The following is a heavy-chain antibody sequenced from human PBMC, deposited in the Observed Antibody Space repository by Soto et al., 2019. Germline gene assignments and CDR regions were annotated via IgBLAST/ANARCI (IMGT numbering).Heavy chain of an antibody. J-gene: IGHJ2*01. V-gene: IGHV4-30-4*01. CDR3: AREIMPLTNDWYFDL. D-gene: IGHD2-8*01. CDR2: IFDSGST. Sequence: SETLSLTCAVTGDSLIGDHWWSWVRQTPGKGLEWIGHIFDSGSTYYNPSLKSRLTISVDTSKNQFSLRLSSVTAADTAVYYCAREIMPLTNDWYFDLWGRGTLVTVSS. CDR1: GDSLIGDHW.